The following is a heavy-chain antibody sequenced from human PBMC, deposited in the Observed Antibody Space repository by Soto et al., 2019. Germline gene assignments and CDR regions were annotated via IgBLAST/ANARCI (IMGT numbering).Heavy chain of an antibody. Sequence: SETLSLTCAVHGGSFSGYYWSWIRQPPGKGLEWIGEINHSGSTNYNPSLKSRVTISVDTSKNQFSLKLSSVTAADTAVYYCARDVYSSSWDHYYGMDVWGQGTTVTVSS. CDR2: INHSGST. J-gene: IGHJ6*02. V-gene: IGHV4-34*01. CDR3: ARDVYSSSWDHYYGMDV. D-gene: IGHD6-13*01. CDR1: GGSFSGYY.